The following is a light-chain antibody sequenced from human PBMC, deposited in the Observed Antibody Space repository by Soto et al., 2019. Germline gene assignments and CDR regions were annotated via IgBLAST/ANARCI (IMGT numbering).Light chain of an antibody. J-gene: IGKJ2*01. CDR1: QSISSW. CDR2: DAS. Sequence: DIQMTQSPSTLSASVGDRVTITCRASQSISSWLAWYQQKPGKAPKPLIYDASSLESGVPSRFSGSGSGTEFTLTISSLQPDDFATYYCQQYNSYQYTFGQGTKVDIK. V-gene: IGKV1-5*01. CDR3: QQYNSYQYT.